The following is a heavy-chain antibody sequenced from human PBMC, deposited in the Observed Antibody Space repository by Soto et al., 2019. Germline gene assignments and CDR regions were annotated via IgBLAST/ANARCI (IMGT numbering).Heavy chain of an antibody. CDR1: GGSISSSSYY. CDR3: ARHPGGRGYYNSYYFDY. Sequence: QLQLQESGPGLVKPSETLSLTCTVSGGSISSSSYYWGWIRQPPGKGLEWIGSIYYSGSTYYNPSLKSRVPISVDTSKNQFSLKLSSVTAADTAVYYCARHPGGRGYYNSYYFDYWGQGTLVTVSS. V-gene: IGHV4-39*01. J-gene: IGHJ4*02. D-gene: IGHD3-3*01. CDR2: IYYSGST.